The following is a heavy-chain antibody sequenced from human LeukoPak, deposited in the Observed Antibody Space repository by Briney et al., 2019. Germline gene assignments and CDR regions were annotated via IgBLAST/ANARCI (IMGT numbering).Heavy chain of an antibody. CDR2: IYYSGST. V-gene: IGHV4-59*01. D-gene: IGHD2-2*01. CDR1: GGSISSYY. CDR3: AGGGTNYAT. Sequence: SETLSLTCTVSGGSISSYYWSWIRQPPGKGLEWIGYIYYSGSTNYNPSLKSPVTISVDPSKNQFSLKLNYLTAAGTAVYYFAGGGTNYATWAQGPLVTVSS. J-gene: IGHJ5*02.